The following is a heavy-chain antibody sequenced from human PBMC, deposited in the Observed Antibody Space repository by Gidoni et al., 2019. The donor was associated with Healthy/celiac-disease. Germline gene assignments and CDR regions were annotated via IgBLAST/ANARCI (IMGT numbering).Heavy chain of an antibody. CDR3: ARGVVMAGTAFDY. V-gene: IGHV4-34*01. CDR2: INHSGST. J-gene: IGHJ4*02. CDR1: GGSFSDYY. Sequence: QVQLQQWGAGLLKPSETLSLTCAVYGGSFSDYYWSWIRQPPGKGLEWIGEINHSGSTNYNPSLKSRVTISVDTSKNQFSLKLSSVTAADTAVYYCARGVVMAGTAFDYWGQGTLVTVSS. D-gene: IGHD2-21*01.